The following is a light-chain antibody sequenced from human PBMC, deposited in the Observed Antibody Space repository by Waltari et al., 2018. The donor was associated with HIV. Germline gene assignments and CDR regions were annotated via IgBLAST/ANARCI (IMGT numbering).Light chain of an antibody. J-gene: IGLJ1*01. CDR3: CSYAGTGTYV. Sequence: QSALTQPASVSGSPGRSITISCTATSSDVASYNFVSWYQQQPGKAPQVMIYAVTKRPSGVSNRFSGSKSDNTASLTISGLQAEDEADYYCCSYAGTGTYVFGTGTKVTVL. CDR2: AVT. V-gene: IGLV2-23*02. CDR1: SSDVASYNF.